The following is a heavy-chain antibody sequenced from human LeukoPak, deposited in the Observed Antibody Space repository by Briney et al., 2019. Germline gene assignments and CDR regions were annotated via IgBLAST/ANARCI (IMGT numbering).Heavy chain of an antibody. CDR3: ARVGYSSWWSYYYYGMDV. D-gene: IGHD6-13*01. J-gene: IGHJ6*02. CDR1: GFTFSSYW. V-gene: IGHV3-7*01. CDR2: IKQDGSEK. Sequence: GGSLRLSCAASGFTFSSYWMSWVRQAPGKGLEWVANIKQDGSEKYYVDSVKGRFTISRDNAKNSLYLQMNSLRAEDTAVYYCARVGYSSWWSYYYYGMDVWGQGTTVTVSS.